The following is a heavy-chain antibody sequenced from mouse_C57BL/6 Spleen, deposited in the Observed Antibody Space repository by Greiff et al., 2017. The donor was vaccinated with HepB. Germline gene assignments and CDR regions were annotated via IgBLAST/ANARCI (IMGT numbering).Heavy chain of an antibody. V-gene: IGHV8-8*01. Sequence: QVTLKESGPGILQPSQTLSLTCSFSGFSLSTFGMGVGWIRQPSGKGLEWLAHIWWDDDKYYNPALKSRLTISKDTSKNQVFLKIANVDTADTATYYCARMSYGSNDWYFDVWGTGTTVTVSS. J-gene: IGHJ1*03. CDR3: ARMSYGSNDWYFDV. CDR1: GFSLSTFGMG. CDR2: IWWDDDK. D-gene: IGHD1-1*01.